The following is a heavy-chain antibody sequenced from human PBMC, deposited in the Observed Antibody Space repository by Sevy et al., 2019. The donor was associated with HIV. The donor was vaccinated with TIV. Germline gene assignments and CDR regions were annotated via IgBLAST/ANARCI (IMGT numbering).Heavy chain of an antibody. CDR3: AGARYDSSDSFDAFDI. D-gene: IGHD3-22*01. CDR1: GFTFSSYE. J-gene: IGHJ3*02. CDR2: ISNSGSII. V-gene: IGHV3-48*03. Sequence: GGSLRLSCVISGFTFSSYEMNWVRQAPGKGLEWVSHISNSGSIIYYEDSVKGRFTISRDNSNNTVSLQMNSLRAEDAALYYCAGARYDSSDSFDAFDIWGQGTVVTVSS.